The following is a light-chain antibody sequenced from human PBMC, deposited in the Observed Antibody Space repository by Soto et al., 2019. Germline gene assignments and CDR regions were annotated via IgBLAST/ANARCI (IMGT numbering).Light chain of an antibody. CDR3: VLYMGSGIWV. CDR1: SGSVSASNY. Sequence: QTVVTQEPSLSVSPGGTVTLTCGLSSGSVSASNYPSWYQQTPGQAPRTLFYSTSTRSSGVPDRFSGSILGNKAALTITGAQAEDESDYHCVLYMGSGIWVFGGGTKLTVL. J-gene: IGLJ3*02. CDR2: STS. V-gene: IGLV8-61*01.